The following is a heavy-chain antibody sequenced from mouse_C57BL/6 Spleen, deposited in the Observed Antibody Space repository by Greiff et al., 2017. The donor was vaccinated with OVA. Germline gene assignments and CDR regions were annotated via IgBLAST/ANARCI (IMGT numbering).Heavy chain of an antibody. J-gene: IGHJ4*01. Sequence: QVQLQQPGAELVRPGTSVKLSCKASGYTFTSYWMHWVKQRPGQGLEWIGRIHPSDSDTNYNQKFKGKATLTVDKSSSTAYMQLSSLTSEDSAVYYCAPSLRLYAMDYWGQGTSVTVSS. CDR2: IHPSDSDT. CDR1: GYTFTSYW. D-gene: IGHD1-2*01. CDR3: APSLRLYAMDY. V-gene: IGHV1-59*01.